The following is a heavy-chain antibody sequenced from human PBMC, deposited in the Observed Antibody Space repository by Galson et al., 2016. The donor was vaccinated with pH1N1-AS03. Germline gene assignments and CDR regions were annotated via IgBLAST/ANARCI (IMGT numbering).Heavy chain of an antibody. CDR3: ARVVVEWLVNQEVHGFDS. J-gene: IGHJ4*02. D-gene: IGHD6-19*01. CDR2: IYSSGSA. V-gene: IGHV4-4*07. Sequence: LSLTCTVSGGSINNYYWSWIRQSAGQGLEWIGHIYSSGSANYNPSLKSRVAMSVDTSKSQFSLNLASVTAADTAVYYCARVVVEWLVNQEVHGFDSWGQGTLVTVSS. CDR1: GGSINNYY.